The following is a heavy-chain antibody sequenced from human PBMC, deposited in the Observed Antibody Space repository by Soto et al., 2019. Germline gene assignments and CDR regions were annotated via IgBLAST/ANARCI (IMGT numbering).Heavy chain of an antibody. CDR2: IIPIFGTA. CDR1: GGTFSSYA. CDR3: AREADDGYAASDP. Sequence: QVQLVQSGAEVKKPGSSVKVSCKASGGTFSSYAISWVRQAPGQVLEWMGGIIPIFGTANYAQKFQGRVTITADESTSTDYMELSSLRSEDTAVYYCAREADDGYAASDPWGQGTLVTVSS. J-gene: IGHJ5*02. V-gene: IGHV1-69*01. D-gene: IGHD5-18*01.